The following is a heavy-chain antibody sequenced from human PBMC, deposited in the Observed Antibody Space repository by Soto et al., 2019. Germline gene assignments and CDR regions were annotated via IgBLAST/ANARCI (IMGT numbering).Heavy chain of an antibody. CDR1: AISFNTYG. J-gene: IGHJ5*02. CDR2: VTVTGGST. D-gene: IGHD3-10*01. CDR3: AGQRSPEGWFDP. Sequence: GGSLRLSCAASAISFNTYGVTWVRQAPGKGLEWVSTVTVTGGSTYYADSVKGRFTISRDRSNYTVSLLLNSLRVEDTAIHYCAGQRSPEGWFDPWGQGTLVTVSS. V-gene: IGHV3-23*01.